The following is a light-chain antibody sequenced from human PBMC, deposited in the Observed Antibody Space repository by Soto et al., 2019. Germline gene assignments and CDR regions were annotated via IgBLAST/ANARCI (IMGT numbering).Light chain of an antibody. CDR2: GAS. J-gene: IGKJ1*01. CDR1: QSVSSN. Sequence: ENVLKQSPGTLSLSKGERATLSCRASQSVSSNLAWYQQKPGQAPRLLIYGASTRATGIPARFSGSGSGTEFTLTISSLQSEDFAVYSCQQYNNWPRTFGQGTKVDI. CDR3: QQYNNWPRT. V-gene: IGKV3-15*01.